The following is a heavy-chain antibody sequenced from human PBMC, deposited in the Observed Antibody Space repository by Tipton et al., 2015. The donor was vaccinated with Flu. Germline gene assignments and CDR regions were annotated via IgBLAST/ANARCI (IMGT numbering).Heavy chain of an antibody. Sequence: QLVQSGAEVKKPGESLKISCEASGYTFTTYWIGWVRQVPGKGLEWMGIIYPGDSDTRYSPSFQGQVTISADTSISTAYLQWGSLRVSDTAIYYCARQGNGYGSDWGQGTLVTVSS. CDR3: ARQGNGYGSD. V-gene: IGHV5-51*01. CDR1: GYTFTTYW. D-gene: IGHD5-12*01. CDR2: IYPGDSDT. J-gene: IGHJ4*02.